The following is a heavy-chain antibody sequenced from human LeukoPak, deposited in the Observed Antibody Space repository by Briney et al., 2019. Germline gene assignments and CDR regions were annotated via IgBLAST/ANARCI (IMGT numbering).Heavy chain of an antibody. CDR3: ARDTWAPIAAAGTNDAFDI. D-gene: IGHD6-13*01. V-gene: IGHV3-33*01. J-gene: IGHJ3*02. Sequence: RGSLRLSCAASGFTPTSYGTHWVRHAPGKGLGWVAVIWYDVSNKYYTDSVKGRLTISRDHPKNTLYLQMNSLRAEDTAVYYCARDTWAPIAAAGTNDAFDIWGQGTVVTVSS. CDR2: IWYDVSNK. CDR1: GFTPTSYG.